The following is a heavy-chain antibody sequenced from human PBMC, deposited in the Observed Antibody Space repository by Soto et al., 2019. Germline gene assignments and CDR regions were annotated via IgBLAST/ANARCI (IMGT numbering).Heavy chain of an antibody. D-gene: IGHD3-10*01. V-gene: IGHV3-23*01. Sequence: EVQLLESGGGLVQPGGSLRLSCAASGFTFSSYAMSWVRQAPGKGLEWVSAISGSGGSTYYADSVKGRFTISRDNSKNTLYLQMNSLRAEDTAVYYCAKDMLGLWFGGPGAFDIWGQGTMVTVSS. J-gene: IGHJ3*02. CDR2: ISGSGGST. CDR3: AKDMLGLWFGGPGAFDI. CDR1: GFTFSSYA.